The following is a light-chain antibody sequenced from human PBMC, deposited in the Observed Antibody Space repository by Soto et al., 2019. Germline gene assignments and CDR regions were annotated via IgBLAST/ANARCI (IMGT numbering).Light chain of an antibody. CDR1: QSITGW. J-gene: IGKJ1*01. V-gene: IGKV1-5*01. CDR2: DAS. Sequence: DIQMTQSPSTLSAFVGDRVTITCRASQSITGWLAWYQQKPGKAPKLLIYDASSLEVGVPSRFSGSGSGTEFTLTISSLQPADFATYYCHHYTRAFGQGTKVEIK. CDR3: HHYTRA.